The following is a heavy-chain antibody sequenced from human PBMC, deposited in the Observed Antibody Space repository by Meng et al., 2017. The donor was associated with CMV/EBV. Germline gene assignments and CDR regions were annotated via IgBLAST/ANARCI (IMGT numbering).Heavy chain of an antibody. Sequence: ITLKEPGPTLVKPTQTLTLTCTFSGFSLSTSGVGVGWIRQPPGKAMEWLALIYWDDDKRYSPSLKSRLTITKDTSKNQVVLTMTNMDPVDTATYYCAHRGRIAAAGTDWFDPWGQGTLVTVSS. J-gene: IGHJ5*02. CDR3: AHRGRIAAAGTDWFDP. D-gene: IGHD6-13*01. CDR2: IYWDDDK. CDR1: GFSLSTSGVG. V-gene: IGHV2-5*02.